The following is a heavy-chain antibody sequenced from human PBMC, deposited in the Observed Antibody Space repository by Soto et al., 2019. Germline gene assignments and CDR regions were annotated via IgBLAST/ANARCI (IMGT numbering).Heavy chain of an antibody. CDR2: IYYSGST. Sequence: PSETLSLTCTVSGGSISSSSYYWGWIRQPPGKGLEWIGSIYYSGSTYYNPSLKSRVTISVDTSKNQFSLKLSSVTAADTAVYYCARSSLNRRDGYNLFDYWGQGTLVTVS. CDR1: GGSISSSSYY. D-gene: IGHD5-12*01. J-gene: IGHJ4*02. CDR3: ARSSLNRRDGYNLFDY. V-gene: IGHV4-39*01.